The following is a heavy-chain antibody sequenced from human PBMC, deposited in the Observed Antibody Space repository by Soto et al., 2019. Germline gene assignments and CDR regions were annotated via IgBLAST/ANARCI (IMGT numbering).Heavy chain of an antibody. J-gene: IGHJ4*02. D-gene: IGHD3-22*01. CDR3: ARVYYDSSGYYFDY. CDR1: GGSTSSYY. CDR2: IYYSGST. Sequence: SETLSLTCTVSGGSTSSYYWSWIRQPPGKGLEWIGYIYYSGSTNYNPSLKSRVTISVDTSKNQFSLKLSSVTAADTAVYYCARVYYDSSGYYFDYWGQGTLVTVSS. V-gene: IGHV4-59*01.